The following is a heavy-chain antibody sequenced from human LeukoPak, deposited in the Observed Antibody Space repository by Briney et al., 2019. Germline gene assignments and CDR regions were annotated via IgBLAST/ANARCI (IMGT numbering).Heavy chain of an antibody. CDR2: INPNSGGT. J-gene: IGHJ4*02. CDR1: GYTFTGYF. D-gene: IGHD6-19*01. Sequence: GASVKVSCKTSGYTFTGYFLNWVRQAPGQGLEWMGRINPNSGGTNCGQKFQDRVTLTRDTSIATAYMELTGLTSDDTAVYYCARVDASSLAVHYWSQGTLVTVSS. CDR3: ARVDASSLAVHY. V-gene: IGHV1-2*02.